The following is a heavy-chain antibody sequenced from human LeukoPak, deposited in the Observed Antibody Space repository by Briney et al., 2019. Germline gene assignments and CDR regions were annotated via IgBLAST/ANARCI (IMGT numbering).Heavy chain of an antibody. V-gene: IGHV3-30*03. Sequence: GGSLRLSCAASRFTFSSYWMSWVRQAPGKGLEWVAVISYDGSNKYYADSVKGRFTISRDNSKNTLSLQMNSLRAEDTALYYCARRFDYWGQGTLVTVSS. CDR1: RFTFSSYW. CDR2: ISYDGSNK. CDR3: ARRFDY. J-gene: IGHJ4*02.